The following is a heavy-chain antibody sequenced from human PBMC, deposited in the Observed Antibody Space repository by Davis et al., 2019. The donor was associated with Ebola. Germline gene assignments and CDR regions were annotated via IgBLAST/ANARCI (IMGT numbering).Heavy chain of an antibody. CDR2: IYPGDSDT. V-gene: IGHV5-51*01. Sequence: GESPKPPCQCPGYSFTSYWIGRVLQLPGQGLEWMGIIYPGDSDTRYSPSFQRQVTISADKSISTAYLQWSSLKASDTAMYYCARPDESSGGIDYWGQGTLVTVSS. CDR1: GYSFTSYW. J-gene: IGHJ4*02. CDR3: ARPDESSGGIDY. D-gene: IGHD3-22*01.